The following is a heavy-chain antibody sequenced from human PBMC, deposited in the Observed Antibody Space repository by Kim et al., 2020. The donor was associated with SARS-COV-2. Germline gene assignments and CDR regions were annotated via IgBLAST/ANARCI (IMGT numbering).Heavy chain of an antibody. CDR2: ISWNSGSI. CDR1: GFTFDDYA. V-gene: IGHV3-9*01. D-gene: IGHD3-16*01. J-gene: IGHJ4*02. CDR3: AKGQGGFDY. Sequence: GGSLRLSCAASGFTFDDYAMHWVRQAPGKGLEWVSGISWNSGSIGYADSVKGRFTISRDNAKNSLYLQMNSLRAEDTALYYCAKGQGGFDYWGQGTLVTVSS.